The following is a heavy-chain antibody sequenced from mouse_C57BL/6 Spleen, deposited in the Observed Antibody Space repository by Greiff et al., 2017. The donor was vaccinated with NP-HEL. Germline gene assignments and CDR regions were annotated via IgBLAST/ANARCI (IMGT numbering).Heavy chain of an antibody. CDR3: ARSLVGYDPNYFDY. D-gene: IGHD2-3*01. CDR2: ISSGSSTI. J-gene: IGHJ2*01. Sequence: EVKLMESGGGLVKPGGSLKLSCAASGFTFSDYGMHWVRQAPEKGLEWVAYISSGSSTIYYADTVKGRFTISRDNAKNTLFLQMTSLRSEDTAMYYCARSLVGYDPNYFDYWGQGTTLTVSS. CDR1: GFTFSDYG. V-gene: IGHV5-17*01.